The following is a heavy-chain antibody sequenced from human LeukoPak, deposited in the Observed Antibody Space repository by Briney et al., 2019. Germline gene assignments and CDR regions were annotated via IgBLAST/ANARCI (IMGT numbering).Heavy chain of an antibody. J-gene: IGHJ4*02. CDR3: ARDPPSGRRGTWG. D-gene: IGHD1-26*01. Sequence: GGSLRLSCAASGVTVSSNYMSWVRQAPGKGLEWVSVMYSGGSTNYADSVKGRFTISRDNSKNTLYLQMNSLRVEDTAVYYCARDPPSGRRGTWGWGQGTLVTVSS. CDR2: MYSGGST. CDR1: GVTVSSNY. V-gene: IGHV3-53*01.